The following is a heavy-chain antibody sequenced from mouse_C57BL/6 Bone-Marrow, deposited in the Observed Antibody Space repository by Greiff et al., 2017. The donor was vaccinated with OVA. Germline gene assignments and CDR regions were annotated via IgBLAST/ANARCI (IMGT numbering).Heavy chain of an antibody. CDR3: ARSYYYGSSWGFAY. V-gene: IGHV5-17*01. CDR1: GFTFSDYG. J-gene: IGHJ3*01. Sequence: EVKVEESGGGLVKPGGSLKLSCAASGFTFSDYGMHWVRQAPEKGLEWVAYISSGSSTIYYADTVKGRFTISRDNAKNTLFLQMTSLRSEDTAMYYCARSYYYGSSWGFAYWGQGTLVTVSA. CDR2: ISSGSSTI. D-gene: IGHD1-1*01.